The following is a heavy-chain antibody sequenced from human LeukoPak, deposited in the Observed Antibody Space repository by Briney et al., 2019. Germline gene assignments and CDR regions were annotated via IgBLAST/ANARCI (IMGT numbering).Heavy chain of an antibody. CDR3: GKDVRYISSY. CDR2: ISNSGGST. J-gene: IGHJ4*02. CDR1: GFTFSSYA. V-gene: IGHV3-23*01. D-gene: IGHD6-6*01. Sequence: GGSLRLSCAASGFTFSSYAMNWVRQAPGKGLEWVSLISNSGGSTNYADSVKGRFTISRDNSKNTLYLQMNSLRAEDTAVYYCGKDVRYISSYWGQGTLVTVSS.